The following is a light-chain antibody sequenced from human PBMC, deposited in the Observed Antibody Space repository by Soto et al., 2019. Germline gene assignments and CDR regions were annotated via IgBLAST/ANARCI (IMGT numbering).Light chain of an antibody. CDR3: LQFDISPLCT. CDR2: GAS. V-gene: IGKV3-20*01. CDR1: QSVSSSS. J-gene: IGKJ2*02. Sequence: EIVLTQSPGTLSLSPGERATLSCRASQSVSSSSLTWYQQKPGQAPRLLIYGASTRATGIPDRFSGSGSGTDFSLTISRLEPEDFAVYYYLQFDISPLCTFSQVTKVDIK.